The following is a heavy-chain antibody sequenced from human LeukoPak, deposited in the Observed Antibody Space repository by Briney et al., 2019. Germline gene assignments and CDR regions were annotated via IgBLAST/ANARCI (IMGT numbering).Heavy chain of an antibody. D-gene: IGHD3-22*01. V-gene: IGHV4-34*01. CDR1: GGSFSGYY. Sequence: SETLSLTCAVYGGSFSGYYWSWIRQPPGKGLEWIGEINHSGSTNYNPSLKSRVTISVDTSKNQFSLKLSSVTAADTAVYYCARGAVYYYDSSGYRETGWFDPWGQGTLVTVSS. CDR2: INHSGST. CDR3: ARGAVYYYDSSGYRETGWFDP. J-gene: IGHJ5*02.